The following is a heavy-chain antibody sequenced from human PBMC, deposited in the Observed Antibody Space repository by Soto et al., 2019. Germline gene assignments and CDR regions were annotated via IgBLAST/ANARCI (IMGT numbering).Heavy chain of an antibody. CDR1: GYTFTSYG. CDR2: ISAYNGNT. D-gene: IGHD3-22*01. V-gene: IGHV1-18*01. CDR3: ARDHYYDSSGDSPPLDY. Sequence: QVQLVQSGAEVKKPGASVKVSCKASGYTFTSYGISWVRQAPGQGLDWMGWISAYNGNTNYAQKLQDRDTMTTDTSTRTANMELRSLRCDDTAVYYCARDHYYDSSGDSPPLDYCGQGTL. J-gene: IGHJ4*02.